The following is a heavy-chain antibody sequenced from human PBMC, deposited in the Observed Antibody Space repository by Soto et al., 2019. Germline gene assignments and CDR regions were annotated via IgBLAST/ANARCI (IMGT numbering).Heavy chain of an antibody. CDR3: ARDKPSPEWLRLNYFDY. CDR1: GFTFSNAW. CDR2: IKSKTDGGTT. Sequence: GGSLRLSCAASGFTFSNAWMNWVRQAPGKGLERVGRIKSKTDGGTTDYTDSVKGRFTISRDNAKNSLYLQMNSLRDGDTAVYYCARDKPSPEWLRLNYFDYWGQGTLVTVSS. V-gene: IGHV3-15*07. D-gene: IGHD5-12*01. J-gene: IGHJ4*02.